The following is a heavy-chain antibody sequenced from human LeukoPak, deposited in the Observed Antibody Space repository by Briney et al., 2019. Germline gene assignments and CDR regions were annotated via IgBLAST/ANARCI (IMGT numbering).Heavy chain of an antibody. Sequence: SETLSLTCTVSGGSISSYYWSWIRQPPGKGLECIGYIHYSGSTNYNPSLKSRVTISVDTSKNQFSLKLSSVTAADTAVYYCARVFFAGLYCSGGSCYEGGANFDYWGQGTLVTVSS. CDR1: GGSISSYY. CDR2: IHYSGST. J-gene: IGHJ4*02. D-gene: IGHD2-15*01. V-gene: IGHV4-59*12. CDR3: ARVFFAGLYCSGGSCYEGGANFDY.